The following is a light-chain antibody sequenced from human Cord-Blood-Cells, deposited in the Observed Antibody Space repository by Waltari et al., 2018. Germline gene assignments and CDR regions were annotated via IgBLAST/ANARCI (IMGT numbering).Light chain of an antibody. CDR1: QSISSY. Sequence: DIQMTQSQSSLSASVVDRVNITCRASQSISSYLNWYQQKPGKAPKLLIYAASSLQSGVPSRFSGSGSGTDFTLTISSFQPEDFATYYCQQSYSTPPSFGQGTKLEIK. J-gene: IGKJ2*03. V-gene: IGKV1-39*01. CDR3: QQSYSTPPS. CDR2: AAS.